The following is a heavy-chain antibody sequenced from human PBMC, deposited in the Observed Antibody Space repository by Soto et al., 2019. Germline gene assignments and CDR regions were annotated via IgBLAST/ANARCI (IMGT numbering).Heavy chain of an antibody. D-gene: IGHD6-13*01. J-gene: IGHJ5*02. Sequence: SQTLSVTCAISGDSVSSNSAAWNWIRQSPSRGLEWLGRTYYRSKWYNDYAVSVKSRITINPDTSKNQFSLQLNSVTPGDTAVYYCARDQVAAAGTWFDPWGQGTLVTVSS. V-gene: IGHV6-1*01. CDR1: GDSVSSNSAA. CDR3: ARDQVAAAGTWFDP. CDR2: TYYRSKWYN.